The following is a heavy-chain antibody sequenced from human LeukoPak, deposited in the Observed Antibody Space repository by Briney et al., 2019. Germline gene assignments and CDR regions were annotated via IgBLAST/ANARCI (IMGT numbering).Heavy chain of an antibody. J-gene: IGHJ4*02. CDR3: ARGRTYYDSSGYYYPRTSSFDY. CDR1: GGSFSGYY. V-gene: IGHV4-34*01. CDR2: INHSGGT. Sequence: SSETLSLTCAVYGGSFSGYYWSWIRQPPGKGLEWIGEINHSGGTNYNPSLKSRVTISVDTSKNQFSLKLSSVTAADTAVYYCARGRTYYDSSGYYYPRTSSFDYWGQGTLVTVSS. D-gene: IGHD3-22*01.